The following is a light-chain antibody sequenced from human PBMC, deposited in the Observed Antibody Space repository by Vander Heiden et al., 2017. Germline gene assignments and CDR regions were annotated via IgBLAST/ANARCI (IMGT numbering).Light chain of an antibody. CDR3: MQALQTPTT. Sequence: IVMPQSPLSLPVTPGEPASIPCRSSQSLLHSNGYNYLDWYLQKPGQSPQLLIYLGSNRASGVPDRFSGSGSGTDFTLKISRVEAEDVGVYYCMQALQTPTTFGQGTRLEIK. CDR1: QSLLHSNGYNY. CDR2: LGS. V-gene: IGKV2-28*01. J-gene: IGKJ5*01.